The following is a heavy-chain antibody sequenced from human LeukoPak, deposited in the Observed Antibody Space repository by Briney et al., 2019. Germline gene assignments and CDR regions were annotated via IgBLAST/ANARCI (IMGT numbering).Heavy chain of an antibody. CDR1: GGSISSYF. D-gene: IGHD2-15*01. Sequence: SETLSLTCTVSGGSISSYFWSWIRQPAGKGLEWIGRIYASGNTNYNPSLKSRLTMSIDTSKNQFSLRLSSVTAADTAVYYCAREDPLVAARGLDYWGQGTLVTVSP. CDR2: IYASGNT. V-gene: IGHV4-4*07. CDR3: AREDPLVAARGLDY. J-gene: IGHJ4*02.